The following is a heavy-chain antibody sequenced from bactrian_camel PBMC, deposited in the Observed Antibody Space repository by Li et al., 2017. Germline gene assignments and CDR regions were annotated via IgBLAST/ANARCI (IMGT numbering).Heavy chain of an antibody. CDR1: GYISSRHC. J-gene: IGHJ4*01. V-gene: IGHV3S53*01. D-gene: IGHD5*01. CDR2: IRRDGDE. Sequence: HVQLVESGGGSVQAGGSLRLSRTHSGYISSRHCMGWFRQAPGKAREGIAGIRRDGDEYYAGSVKGRFTISSDHAKNTVYLQLNRLTTEDTAMYYCGTGRGGRGEWRGQGTQVTVS.